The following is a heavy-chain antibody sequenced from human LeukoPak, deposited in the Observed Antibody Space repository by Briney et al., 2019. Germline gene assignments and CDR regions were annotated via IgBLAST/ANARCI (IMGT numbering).Heavy chain of an antibody. V-gene: IGHV3-21*01. CDR2: ISSSSSSI. J-gene: IGHJ4*02. CDR3: ARTATDTGEFDY. D-gene: IGHD6-13*01. CDR1: GFTFSSYG. Sequence: GGSLRLSCAASGFTFSSYGMNWVRQAPGKGLECVSSISSSSSSIYYADSVKGRFTISRDDAKNSLYLQMNSLRAEDTAVYYCARTATDTGEFDYWGQGTLVTVSS.